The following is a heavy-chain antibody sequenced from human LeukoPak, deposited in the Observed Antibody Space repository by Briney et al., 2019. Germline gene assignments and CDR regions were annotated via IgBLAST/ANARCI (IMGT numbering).Heavy chain of an antibody. V-gene: IGHV3-7*01. CDR2: IKQDGSEK. D-gene: IGHD7-27*01. CDR1: GFTFSGHW. J-gene: IGHJ3*02. Sequence: GGSLRLSCAAPGFTFSGHWMNWVRQAPGKGLEWVANIKQDGSEKYYVDSVKGRFTISRDNAKNSLYLQMNSLRAEDTAVYYCARRQFNWGSAFDIWGQGTLVTVSS. CDR3: ARRQFNWGSAFDI.